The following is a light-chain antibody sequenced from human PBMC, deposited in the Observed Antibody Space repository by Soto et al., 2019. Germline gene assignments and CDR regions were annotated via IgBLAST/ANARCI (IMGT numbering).Light chain of an antibody. V-gene: IGLV2-23*02. CDR2: GVT. J-gene: IGLJ1*01. Sequence: QSALTQPASVSGSPGQSITISCTGTHSDVGRFNLVSWYQHHPQKAPKLIIFGVTGRPSGISNRFSASKSGNTASLTISGLQAEDEADYYCCTYATGGTYVFGTGTKVTVL. CDR1: HSDVGRFNL. CDR3: CTYATGGTYV.